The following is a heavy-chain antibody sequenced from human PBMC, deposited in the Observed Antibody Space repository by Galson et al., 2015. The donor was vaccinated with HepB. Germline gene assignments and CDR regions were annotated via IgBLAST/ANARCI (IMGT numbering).Heavy chain of an antibody. Sequence: PALVKPTQTLTLTCTFSGFSLSTSGVGVGWIRQPPGKALEWLALIYWNDDKRYSPSLKSRLTITKDTSKNQVVLTMTNMDPVDTATYYCAHKKAYYDSSGSYDPEYYFDYWGQGTLVTVSS. CDR3: AHKKAYYDSSGSYDPEYYFDY. J-gene: IGHJ4*02. D-gene: IGHD3-22*01. V-gene: IGHV2-5*01. CDR1: GFSLSTSGVG. CDR2: IYWNDDK.